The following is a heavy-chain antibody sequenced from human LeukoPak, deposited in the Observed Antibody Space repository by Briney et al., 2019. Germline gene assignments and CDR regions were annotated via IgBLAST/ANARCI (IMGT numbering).Heavy chain of an antibody. CDR3: ARDRRGARDYYYYMDV. Sequence: GASVKVSCKASGYTFTSYGISWVRQAPGQGLEWMGWISAYNGNTNYAQKLQGRVTMTTDTSTSTAYMELRSLRSDDTAVYYCARDRRGARDYYYYMDVWGKGTTVTVSS. CDR2: ISAYNGNT. J-gene: IGHJ6*03. V-gene: IGHV1-18*01. CDR1: GYTFTSYG. D-gene: IGHD3-10*01.